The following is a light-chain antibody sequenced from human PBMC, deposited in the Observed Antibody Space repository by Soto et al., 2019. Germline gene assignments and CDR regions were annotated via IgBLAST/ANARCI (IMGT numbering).Light chain of an antibody. CDR2: GGS. CDR1: QSVKSS. J-gene: IGKJ1*01. V-gene: IGKV3-20*01. CDR3: QQYHSSLWT. Sequence: EIVLTQSPGTLSLSPWEGATLSCRASQSVKSSLAWYQQKPGQAPRLLIYGGSSRATGIPDRFSGSGSGTDFTLTISRLEPEEFAVYYCQQYHSSLWTFGQGTKVDIK.